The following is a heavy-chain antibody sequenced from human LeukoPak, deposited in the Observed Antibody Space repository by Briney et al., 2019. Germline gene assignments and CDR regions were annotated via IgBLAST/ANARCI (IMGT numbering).Heavy chain of an antibody. V-gene: IGHV1-18*01. Sequence: ASVKVSCKASGGTFSSYAISWVRQAPGQGLEWMGWISANNGNTNYAQNVQDRVTMTTDTSTSTAYMELRSLRSDDTAVYYCARLYYYGSGSLSYWGQGTLVTVSS. CDR2: ISANNGNT. CDR3: ARLYYYGSGSLSY. CDR1: GGTFSSYA. J-gene: IGHJ4*02. D-gene: IGHD3-10*01.